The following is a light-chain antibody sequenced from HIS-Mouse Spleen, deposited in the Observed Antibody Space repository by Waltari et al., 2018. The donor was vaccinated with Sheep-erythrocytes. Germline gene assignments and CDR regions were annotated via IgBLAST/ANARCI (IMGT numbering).Light chain of an antibody. Sequence: YELTQPPSVSVSPGQTASITCSGDKLGDKYACWYQQKPGQSPVLVIYQDSKRPSGIPERFSGSNSGNTATLTISGTQAMDEADYYCQAWDSSVVFGGGTKLTVL. CDR1: KLGDKY. CDR2: QDS. CDR3: QAWDSSVV. J-gene: IGLJ2*01. V-gene: IGLV3-1*01.